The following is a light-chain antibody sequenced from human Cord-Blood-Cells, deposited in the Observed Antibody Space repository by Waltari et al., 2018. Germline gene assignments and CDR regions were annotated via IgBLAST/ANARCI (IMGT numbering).Light chain of an antibody. CDR2: GAP. Sequence: IVMTQPPATLSVSPGATATLSCRASQSVSSNFSWYQQKHGQAPSLLIFGAPTRATGIAARFSGSGSGTEFTLTISSLQSEDVAVYYCQQYNNRPPCTFGQGTKVEIK. J-gene: IGKJ1*01. V-gene: IGKV3D-15*01. CDR1: QSVSSN. CDR3: QQYNNRPPCT.